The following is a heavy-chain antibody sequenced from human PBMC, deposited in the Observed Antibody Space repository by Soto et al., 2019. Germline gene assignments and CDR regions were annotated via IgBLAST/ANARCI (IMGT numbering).Heavy chain of an antibody. CDR3: VKDSYADFHRVLSTAEYFFDY. V-gene: IGHV3-9*01. Sequence: CLRRSCPASGFTFDDYAMHWVRQGPGRGLEWVSGITWNSGKIAYADSVKGRFTIARDDDNNSLYLQMNSLRPEDTALYYCVKDSYADFHRVLSTAEYFFDYWGHGTLVTVSS. CDR2: ITWNSGKI. CDR1: GFTFDDYA. J-gene: IGHJ4*01. D-gene: IGHD2-15*01.